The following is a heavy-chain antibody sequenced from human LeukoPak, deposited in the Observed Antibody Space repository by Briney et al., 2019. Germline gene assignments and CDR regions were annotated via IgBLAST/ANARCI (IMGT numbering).Heavy chain of an antibody. CDR1: GFTFSDYY. Sequence: PGGSLRLSCAASGFTFSDYYMSWIRQAPGKGLEWLSHISSSGSTIYYADSVKGRFTISRDNAKNALVLQINSLRAEDTAVYYCAREGPYDFWSGYLGDDAFDIWGQETMVTVSS. J-gene: IGHJ3*02. CDR2: ISSSGSTI. V-gene: IGHV3-11*01. D-gene: IGHD3-3*01. CDR3: AREGPYDFWSGYLGDDAFDI.